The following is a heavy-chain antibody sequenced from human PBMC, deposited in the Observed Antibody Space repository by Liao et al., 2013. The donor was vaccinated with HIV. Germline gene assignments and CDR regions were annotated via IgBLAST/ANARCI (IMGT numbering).Heavy chain of an antibody. CDR1: GGSISSYY. D-gene: IGHD3-10*01. J-gene: IGHJ3*02. V-gene: IGHV4-59*12. Sequence: QVQLQESGPGLVKPSETLSLTCTVSGGSISSYYWSWIRQPPGKGLEWIGYIYYSGSTNYNPSLKSRVTISVDTSKNQFSLKLSSVTAADTAVYYCARGSLIGFGPRWAFDIWAKGQWSPSLQ. CDR2: IYYSGST. CDR3: ARGSLIGFGPRWAFDI.